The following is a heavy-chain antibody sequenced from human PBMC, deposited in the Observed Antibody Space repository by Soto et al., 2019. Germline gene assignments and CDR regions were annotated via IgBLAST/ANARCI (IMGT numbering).Heavy chain of an antibody. V-gene: IGHV4-59*08. D-gene: IGHD3-22*01. Sequence: SETLSLTCTVSGGSISSYYWSWIRQPPGKGLEWIGYIYYSGSTYYNPSLKSRVTISVDTSKNQFSLKLSSVTAADTAVYYCARDSYDSSGSSGYSFDYWGQRTLVTVSS. CDR1: GGSISSYY. J-gene: IGHJ4*02. CDR2: IYYSGST. CDR3: ARDSYDSSGSSGYSFDY.